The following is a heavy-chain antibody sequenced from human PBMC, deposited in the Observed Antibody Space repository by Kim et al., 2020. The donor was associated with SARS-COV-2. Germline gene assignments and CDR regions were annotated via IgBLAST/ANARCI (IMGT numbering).Heavy chain of an antibody. J-gene: IGHJ4*02. V-gene: IGHV3-33*05. CDR1: GFTFSSYG. CDR3: ARDLRPYYYFDY. D-gene: IGHD4-17*01. CDR2: ISYDGSNK. Sequence: GGSLRLSCAASGFTFSSYGMHWVRQAPGKGLEWVAVISYDGSNKYYADSVKGRFTISRDNSKNTLYLQMNSLRAEDTAVYYCARDLRPYYYFDYWGQGTLVTVSS.